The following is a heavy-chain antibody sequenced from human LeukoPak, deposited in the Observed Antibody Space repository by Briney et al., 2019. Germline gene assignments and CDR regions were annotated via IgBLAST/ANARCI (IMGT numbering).Heavy chain of an antibody. CDR1: GGTFSSYA. J-gene: IGHJ4*02. CDR3: ATCARNFHCYIFDY. V-gene: IGHV1-69*01. Sequence: SVKVSCKASGGTFSSYAISWVRQAPGQGLEWMGGIIPIFGTANYAQKFQGRVTITADESTSTAYMELSSLRSEDTAVYYCATCARNFHCYIFDYWGQGTLVTVSS. CDR2: IIPIFGTA. D-gene: IGHD2-2*02.